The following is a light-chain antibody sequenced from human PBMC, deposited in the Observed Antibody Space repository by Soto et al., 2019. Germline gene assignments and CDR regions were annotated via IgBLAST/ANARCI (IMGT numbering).Light chain of an antibody. CDR1: SSNIGSHS. J-gene: IGLJ2*01. CDR3: SSYAGSNNLV. V-gene: IGLV1-44*01. CDR2: RSS. Sequence: QSVLTQPPSASGTPGQRITISCSGSSSNIGSHSVNWYQQLPGTAPKLLIYRSSQRPSGVPDRFSGSKSGTSASLAISGLQAEDEADYYCSSYAGSNNLVFGGGTKLTVL.